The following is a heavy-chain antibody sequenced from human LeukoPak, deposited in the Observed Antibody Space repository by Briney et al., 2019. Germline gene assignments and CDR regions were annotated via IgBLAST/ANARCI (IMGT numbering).Heavy chain of an antibody. CDR2: ISWNSGSI. V-gene: IGHV3-9*01. D-gene: IGHD3-10*01. CDR1: GFTFDDYA. CDR3: AKGYGSGIFYYYMDV. Sequence: PGGSLRLSCAASGFTFDDYAMHWVRQAPGKGLEWVSGISWNSGSIGYADSVKGRFTISRDNAKNSLYLQMNSLRAEDTALYYCAKGYGSGIFYYYMDVWGKGTTVTISS. J-gene: IGHJ6*03.